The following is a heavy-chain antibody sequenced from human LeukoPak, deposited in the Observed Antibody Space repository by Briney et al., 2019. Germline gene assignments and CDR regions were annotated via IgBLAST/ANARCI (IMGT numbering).Heavy chain of an antibody. CDR3: AKDHLPGIVVADRDY. D-gene: IGHD6-19*01. J-gene: IGHJ4*02. Sequence: GGSLRLSCAASGFTLSSYAMSWVRQGPGKGLEWVSAISVSGNTYHADSVKSRFTISRDSSKNTLYLQINSLRAEDTAVYYCAKDHLPGIVVADRDYWGQGTLVTVSS. CDR2: ISVSGNT. CDR1: GFTLSSYA. V-gene: IGHV3-23*01.